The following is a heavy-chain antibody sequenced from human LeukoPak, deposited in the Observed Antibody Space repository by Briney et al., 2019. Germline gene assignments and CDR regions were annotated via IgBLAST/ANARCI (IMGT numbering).Heavy chain of an antibody. CDR3: VRQLVLDY. J-gene: IGHJ4*02. D-gene: IGHD6-13*01. Sequence: GASVKVSCKASGYTFTNYYIHWVRQAPGQGLEWMGIINPGGRSTSYAQKFQGRVTMTRDTSTSTVYMELSSLRSEDTAVYYCVRQLVLDYWGQGTLVTVSS. V-gene: IGHV1-46*01. CDR1: GYTFTNYY. CDR2: INPGGRST.